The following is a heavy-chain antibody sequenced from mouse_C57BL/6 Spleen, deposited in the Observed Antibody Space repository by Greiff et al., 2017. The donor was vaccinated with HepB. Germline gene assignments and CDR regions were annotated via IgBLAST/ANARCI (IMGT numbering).Heavy chain of an antibody. J-gene: IGHJ2*01. CDR3: AREESTVVRGAVY. V-gene: IGHV1-85*01. Sequence: VQLQQSGPELVKPGASVKLSCKASGYTFTSYDINWVKQRPGQGLEWIGWIYPRDGSTKYNEKFKGKATLTVDTSSSTAYMELHSLTSEDSAVYFCAREESTVVRGAVYWGQGTTLTVSS. CDR1: GYTFTSYD. CDR2: IYPRDGST. D-gene: IGHD1-1*01.